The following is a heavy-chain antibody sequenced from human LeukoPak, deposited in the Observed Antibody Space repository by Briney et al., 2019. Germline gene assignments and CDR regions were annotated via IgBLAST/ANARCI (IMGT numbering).Heavy chain of an antibody. CDR2: IYPGDSDT. Sequence: GESLKISCKGSGYSFTSYCIGWVRQMPGKGLEWMGIIYPGDSDTRYSPSFQGQVTISADKSISTAYLQWSSLKASDTAMYYCAITYSSLSFSFDPWGQGTLVTVSS. V-gene: IGHV5-51*01. CDR1: GYSFTSYC. CDR3: AITYSSLSFSFDP. D-gene: IGHD6-13*01. J-gene: IGHJ5*02.